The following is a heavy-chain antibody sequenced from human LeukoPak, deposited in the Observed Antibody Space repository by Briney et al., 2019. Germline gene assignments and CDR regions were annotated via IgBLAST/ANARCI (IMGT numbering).Heavy chain of an antibody. J-gene: IGHJ6*03. D-gene: IGHD3-10*01. CDR2: ISWNSGSI. CDR1: GFTFDDYA. Sequence: GGSLRLSCAASGFTFDDYAMHWVRQAPGKGLEWVSGISWNSGSIGYADSVKGRFTISRDNAKNPLYLQMNSLRAEDTALYYCAKDRGSAYYYYMDVWGKGTTVTISS. CDR3: AKDRGSAYYYYMDV. V-gene: IGHV3-9*01.